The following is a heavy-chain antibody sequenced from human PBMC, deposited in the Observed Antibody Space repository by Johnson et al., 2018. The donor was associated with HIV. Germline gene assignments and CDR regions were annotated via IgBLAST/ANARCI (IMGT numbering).Heavy chain of an antibody. CDR3: AREYYDSSGYYYGGVSAFDI. J-gene: IGHJ3*02. CDR1: GFTVSRNY. CDR2: IYSGGDT. Sequence: EVQLVESGGGLVQPGGSLRLSCAASGFTVSRNYMNWVRQAPGKGLEWVSVIYSGGDTYYADSVKGRFTISRDNSKNTLYLQMNSLRVEDTAVYYCAREYYDSSGYYYGGVSAFDIWGQGTMVTVSS. D-gene: IGHD3-22*01. V-gene: IGHV3-66*01.